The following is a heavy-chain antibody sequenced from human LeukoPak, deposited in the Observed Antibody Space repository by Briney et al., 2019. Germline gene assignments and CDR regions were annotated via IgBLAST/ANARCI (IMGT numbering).Heavy chain of an antibody. CDR1: GYTFTSYY. CDR3: ARDRELSYGDTLGWAFDI. J-gene: IGHJ3*02. D-gene: IGHD4-17*01. Sequence: ASVKVSCKASGYTFTSYYMHWVRQAPGQGPEWMGIINPSGGSTSYAQKFQGRVTMTRDTSTSTVYMELSSLRSEDTAVYYCARDRELSYGDTLGWAFDIWGQGTMVTVSS. V-gene: IGHV1-46*01. CDR2: INPSGGST.